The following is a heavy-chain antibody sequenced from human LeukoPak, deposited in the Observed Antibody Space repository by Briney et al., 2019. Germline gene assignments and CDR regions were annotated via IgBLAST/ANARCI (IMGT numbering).Heavy chain of an antibody. V-gene: IGHV4-34*01. Sequence: SETLSLTCAVYGGSFSGYYWSWIRQPPGKGLEWIGEINHSGSTNYNPSLKSRVTISVDTSKNQFSLKLSSVTAADTAVYYCASDRGSGSWYGRDYRGQGTLVTVSS. CDR2: INHSGST. D-gene: IGHD6-13*01. CDR1: GGSFSGYY. J-gene: IGHJ4*02. CDR3: ASDRGSGSWYGRDY.